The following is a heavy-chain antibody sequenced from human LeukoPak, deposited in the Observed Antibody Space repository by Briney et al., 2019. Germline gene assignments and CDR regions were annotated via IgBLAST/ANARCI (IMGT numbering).Heavy chain of an antibody. D-gene: IGHD2-15*01. Sequence: SETLSLTCTVSGASISSSYWSWIRQPPGKGLEWIGYIYYSGTTNYNPSLKSRLTISVDTSKNQFSLKLSSVTAADTAVYYCARRGYCSGGTCLNFDLWGQGTLVTVSS. V-gene: IGHV4-59*08. CDR1: GASISSSY. CDR3: ARRGYCSGGTCLNFDL. J-gene: IGHJ4*02. CDR2: IYYSGTT.